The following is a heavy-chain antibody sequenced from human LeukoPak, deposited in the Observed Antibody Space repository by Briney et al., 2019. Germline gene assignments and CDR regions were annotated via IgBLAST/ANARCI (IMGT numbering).Heavy chain of an antibody. CDR3: ARHQSYGSGTYYAPFDH. J-gene: IGHJ4*02. CDR1: GGSVSISSYY. CDR2: IYYSGST. D-gene: IGHD3-10*01. V-gene: IGHV4-39*01. Sequence: SETLSLTCTVSGGSVSISSYYRGWIRQPPMKGLEWIGSIYYSGSTEYNLSLKSRVTISVDTSRNQFSLKLSSVTAADTAVYYSARHQSYGSGTYYAPFDHWGQGILVTVSS.